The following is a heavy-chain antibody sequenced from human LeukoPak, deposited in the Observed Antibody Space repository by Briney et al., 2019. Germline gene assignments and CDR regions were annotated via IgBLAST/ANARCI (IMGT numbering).Heavy chain of an antibody. CDR2: IWFDGTKK. J-gene: IGHJ4*02. V-gene: IGHV3-33*01. Sequence: PGRSLRLSCAASGFTFSSYGMHWVRRAPGKGLEWVAVIWFDGTKKFYADSVKGRFTISRDNSKNTLYLQMDSLRAEDTAVYYCARDQLYGPPQGPEVGYWGQGTLVIVSS. CDR3: ARDQLYGPPQGPEVGY. CDR1: GFTFSSYG. D-gene: IGHD2-15*01.